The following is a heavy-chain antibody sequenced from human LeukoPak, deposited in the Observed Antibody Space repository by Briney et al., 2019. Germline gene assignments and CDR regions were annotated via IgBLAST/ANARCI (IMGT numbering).Heavy chain of an antibody. D-gene: IGHD6-19*01. CDR2: IYRDDDK. CDR1: GFSLSTSGVG. Sequence: SGPTLVKPTQTLTLTCTFSGFSLSTSGVGVGWIRQPPGQALEWLALIYRDDDKRYSPSLKSRLTITKDTSKNQVVLTMTNMDPVDTGTYYCAHDSSGWYGFDSWGQGTLVTVSS. CDR3: AHDSSGWYGFDS. J-gene: IGHJ4*02. V-gene: IGHV2-5*02.